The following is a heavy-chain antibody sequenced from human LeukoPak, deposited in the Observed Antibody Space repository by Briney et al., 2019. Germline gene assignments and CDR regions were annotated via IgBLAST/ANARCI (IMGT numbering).Heavy chain of an antibody. CDR2: IKQDGSEK. J-gene: IGHJ4*02. D-gene: IGHD4-17*01. CDR1: GFTFSSYW. CDR3: ARDDHDDYAQFDY. V-gene: IGHV3-7*01. Sequence: GGSLRLSCAASGFTFSSYWMSWVCQAPGKGLEWVANIKQDGSEKYYVDSVKGRFTISRDNAKNSLYLQMNSLRAEDTAVYYCARDDHDDYAQFDYWGQGTLVTVSS.